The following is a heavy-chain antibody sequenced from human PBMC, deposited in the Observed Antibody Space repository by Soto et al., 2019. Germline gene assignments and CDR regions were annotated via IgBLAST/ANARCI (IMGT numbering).Heavy chain of an antibody. CDR2: TSAYNGNT. Sequence: ASVKVSCKASGDTFTSYAISWVRQPPGQGLEWMGWTSAYNGNTNYAQKLQGRVTMTTDTSTSTAYMELRSLRSDDTAVYYCARDLKVAAAGPHPYWGQGTLVTVSS. J-gene: IGHJ4*02. D-gene: IGHD6-13*01. V-gene: IGHV1-18*01. CDR3: ARDLKVAAAGPHPY. CDR1: GDTFTSYA.